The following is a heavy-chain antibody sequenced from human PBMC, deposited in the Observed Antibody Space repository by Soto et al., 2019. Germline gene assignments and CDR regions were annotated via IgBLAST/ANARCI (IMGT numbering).Heavy chain of an antibody. V-gene: IGHV4-30-2*01. CDR2: IYHSGST. CDR3: ARGRGCSSTSCYYYYGMDV. D-gene: IGHD2-2*01. CDR1: GGSIGSGGYS. Sequence: SETLTLTCAVSGGSIGSGGYSWSWIRQPPWKGLEWIGYIYHSGSTYYNPSLKSRVTISVDRSKNQFSLKLSSVTAADMAVYYCARGRGCSSTSCYYYYGMDVWGQGTTVTVSS. J-gene: IGHJ6*02.